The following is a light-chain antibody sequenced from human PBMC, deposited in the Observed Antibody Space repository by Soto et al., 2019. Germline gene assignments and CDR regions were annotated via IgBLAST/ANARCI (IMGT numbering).Light chain of an antibody. Sequence: NFMLTQPHSVSKSPGKTVTISCTRSSGSIASNYVQWYHQRPGSAPTIVMYEDNQRPSGVPDRFSGSIDRSSNSASLTISVLKTDDEGDFYCQSYDSSNWVFGGGTKLTVL. J-gene: IGLJ3*02. CDR3: QSYDSSNWV. V-gene: IGLV6-57*04. CDR2: EDN. CDR1: SGSIASNY.